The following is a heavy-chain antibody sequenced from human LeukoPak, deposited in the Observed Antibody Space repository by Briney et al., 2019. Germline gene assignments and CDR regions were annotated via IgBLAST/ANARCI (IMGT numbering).Heavy chain of an antibody. V-gene: IGHV4-39*01. CDR3: ATGIAVDLKGDY. Sequence: PSETLSLTCTVSGGSISSSSYYWGWIRQPPGKGLEWIGSIYYSGSTYYNPSLKSRVTISVDTSKNQFSLKLSSVTAADTAVYYCATGIAVDLKGDYWGQGTLVTVSS. J-gene: IGHJ4*02. D-gene: IGHD6-19*01. CDR1: GGSISSSSYY. CDR2: IYYSGST.